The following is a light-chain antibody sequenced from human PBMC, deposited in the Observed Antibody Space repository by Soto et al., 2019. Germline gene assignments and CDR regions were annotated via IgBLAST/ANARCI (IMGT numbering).Light chain of an antibody. CDR3: ASYAGNNVI. CDR1: SSDVGGYNY. Sequence: QSVLTQPPSASGSPGQSVAISCTGTSSDVGGYNYGSWFQQHPGKAPKLMIYEVTKRPSGVPDRFSGSKSGNTASLTVSGLQAEDEADYYCASYAGNNVIFGGGTKLTVL. V-gene: IGLV2-8*01. CDR2: EVT. J-gene: IGLJ2*01.